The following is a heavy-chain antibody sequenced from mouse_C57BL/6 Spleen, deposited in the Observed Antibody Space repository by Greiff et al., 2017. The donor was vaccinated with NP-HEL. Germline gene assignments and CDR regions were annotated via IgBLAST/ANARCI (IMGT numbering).Heavy chain of an antibody. V-gene: IGHV1-61*01. J-gene: IGHJ4*01. CDR1: GYTFTSYW. D-gene: IGHD2-1*01. CDR3: ARSRDYGNYVDYAMDY. Sequence: VQLQQPGAELVRPGSSVKLSCKASGYTFTSYWMDWVKQRPGQGLEWIGNIYPSDSETHYNQKFKDKATLTVDKSSSTAYMQLSSLTSEDSAVYYCARSRDYGNYVDYAMDYWGQGTSVTVSS. CDR2: IYPSDSET.